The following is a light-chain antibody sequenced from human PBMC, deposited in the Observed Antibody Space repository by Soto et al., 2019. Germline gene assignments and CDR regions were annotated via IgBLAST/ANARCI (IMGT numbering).Light chain of an antibody. Sequence: EIVMTQSPDTLSVSPGGRATLSCRASQSISSNLAWYLQKVGQAPRLLIYGASTRAPGISARFSGSGSGTEFTLTISSLQSEDFAIYYCQQYNNWSWTFGQGTKVDIK. CDR3: QQYNNWSWT. J-gene: IGKJ1*01. CDR1: QSISSN. V-gene: IGKV3-15*01. CDR2: GAS.